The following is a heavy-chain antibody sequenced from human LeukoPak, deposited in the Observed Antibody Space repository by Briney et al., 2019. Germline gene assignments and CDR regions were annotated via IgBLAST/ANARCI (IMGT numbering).Heavy chain of an antibody. V-gene: IGHV3-66*02. Sequence: PGGSLRLSCAASGFAVSSNYMSWVRQAPGKGLEWVSVIYSGGSTYYVDSVKGRFTISRDNSKNTLYLQMNSLRAEDTAVYYCARLGGYYDFWSGYYFDYWGQGTLVTVSS. CDR2: IYSGGST. CDR1: GFAVSSNY. J-gene: IGHJ4*02. D-gene: IGHD3-3*01. CDR3: ARLGGYYDFWSGYYFDY.